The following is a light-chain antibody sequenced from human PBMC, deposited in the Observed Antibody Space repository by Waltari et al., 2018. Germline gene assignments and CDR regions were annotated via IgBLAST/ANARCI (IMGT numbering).Light chain of an antibody. J-gene: IGKJ1*01. CDR1: QSISSW. V-gene: IGKV1-5*03. CDR2: KAS. CDR3: QQYNSYPCT. Sequence: DIQMTQSPSTLSASVGDRVTTTCRASQSISSWLAWYQQKPGKAPKLLIYKASSLESGVPSRFSGSGSGTEFTLTSSSLQPDDFATYYCQQYNSYPCTFGQGTKVEIK.